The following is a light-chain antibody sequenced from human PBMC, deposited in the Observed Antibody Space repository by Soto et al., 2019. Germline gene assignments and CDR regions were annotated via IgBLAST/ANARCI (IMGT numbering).Light chain of an antibody. CDR1: QGISSW. J-gene: IGKJ3*01. CDR2: ATS. V-gene: IGKV1-12*01. CDR3: QQANSFPFT. Sequence: DIQMTQSPASVSASVGDRVTITCRASQGISSWLAWYQQKPGKATKLLIYATSSLQSGVPSRFSGSGSWTQFTLTTSSLQPEDLATYYCQQANSFPFTFGPGTEVDIK.